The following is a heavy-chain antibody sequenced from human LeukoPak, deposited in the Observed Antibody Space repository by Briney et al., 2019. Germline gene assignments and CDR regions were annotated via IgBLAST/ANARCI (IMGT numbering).Heavy chain of an antibody. Sequence: PGGSLRLSCSASGFTFSSYAMHWVRQAPGKGLEWVAVISYDGSNKYYADSVKGRFTISRDNSKNTLYLQMNSLRAEDTAVYYCASVWNSYGHDYWGQGTLVTVSS. J-gene: IGHJ4*02. V-gene: IGHV3-30*04. CDR2: ISYDGSNK. CDR1: GFTFSSYA. CDR3: ASVWNSYGHDY. D-gene: IGHD5-18*01.